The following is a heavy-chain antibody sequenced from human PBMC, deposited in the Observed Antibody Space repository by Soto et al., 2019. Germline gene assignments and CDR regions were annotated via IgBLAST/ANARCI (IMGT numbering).Heavy chain of an antibody. CDR1: GFTFSSYS. CDR3: ARGSGGATYYYDSSGYYYSRYFDL. J-gene: IGHJ2*01. D-gene: IGHD3-22*01. CDR2: ISSSSSTI. Sequence: GGSLRLSCAASGFTFSSYSMNWVRQAPGKGLEWVSYISSSSSTIYYADSVKGRFTISRDNAKNSLYLQMNSLRDEDTAVYYCARGSGGATYYYDSSGYYYSRYFDLWGRGTLVTVSS. V-gene: IGHV3-48*02.